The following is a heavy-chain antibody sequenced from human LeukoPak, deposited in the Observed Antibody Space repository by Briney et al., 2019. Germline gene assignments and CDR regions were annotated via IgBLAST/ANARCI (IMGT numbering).Heavy chain of an antibody. CDR3: ARDGDYYDSRGDAFDI. Sequence: PGGSLRLSCAASGFTFSSYSMNWVRQAPGKGLEWVSSISSSSSYIYYADSVKGRFTISRDNAKNSLYLQMNSLRAEDTAVYYCARDGDYYDSRGDAFDIWGQGVMVTVAS. CDR1: GFTFSSYS. CDR2: ISSSSSYI. J-gene: IGHJ3*02. D-gene: IGHD3-22*01. V-gene: IGHV3-21*01.